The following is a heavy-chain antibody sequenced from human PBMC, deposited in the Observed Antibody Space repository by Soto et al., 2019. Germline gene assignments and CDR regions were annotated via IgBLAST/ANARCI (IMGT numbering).Heavy chain of an antibody. CDR2: IYSGGST. CDR1: GFTVSSNY. Sequence: GGSLRLSCAASGFTVSSNYMSWVRQAPGKGLEWVSVIYSGGSTYYADSVKGRFTISRDNSKNTLYLQMNSLRAEDTAVYYCARARGGFGYYYMDVWGKGTTVTVSS. J-gene: IGHJ6*03. D-gene: IGHD3-10*01. CDR3: ARARGGFGYYYMDV. V-gene: IGHV3-66*01.